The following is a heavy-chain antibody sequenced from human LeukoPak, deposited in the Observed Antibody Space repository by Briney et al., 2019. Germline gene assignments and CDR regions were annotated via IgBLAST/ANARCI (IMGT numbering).Heavy chain of an antibody. Sequence: SETLSLTCTVSGGSISSYYWSWIRQPPGKGLEYIGYISYSGSTNYNPSLKSRVTMSVDTSKNQFSLKLSSVTAADTAVYYCARQGRFSSGWAFDYWGQGTLVTVSS. J-gene: IGHJ4*02. CDR2: ISYSGST. D-gene: IGHD6-19*01. CDR1: GGSISSYY. CDR3: ARQGRFSSGWAFDY. V-gene: IGHV4-59*08.